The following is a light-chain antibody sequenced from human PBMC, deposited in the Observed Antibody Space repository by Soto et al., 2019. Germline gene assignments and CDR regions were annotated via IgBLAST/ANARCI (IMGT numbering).Light chain of an antibody. V-gene: IGKV1-39*01. CDR2: AAS. CDR3: QQTYSAPPT. CDR1: QIISTY. Sequence: DIQMTQSPSSLSASVGDRVTITCRASQIISTYLNWYQQRAGLAPRLLIYAASSLQSGVPPRFSGSGSGTDFTLTISSLQPEDFATHFCQQTYSAPPTFGQGTKVDIK. J-gene: IGKJ1*01.